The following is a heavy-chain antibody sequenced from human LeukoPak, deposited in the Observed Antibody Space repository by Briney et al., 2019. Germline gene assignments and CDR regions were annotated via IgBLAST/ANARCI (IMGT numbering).Heavy chain of an antibody. Sequence: PGGSLRLSCAASGFTFSSYAMSWVRQAPGKGLEWVSFISPSGDRTSNADSVEGRFTISRDNTRNTLYLKMNSLRDEDTGVYYCAIMHGYYDGSGFWVQWGQGTLVTVSS. V-gene: IGHV3-23*01. J-gene: IGHJ4*02. CDR2: ISPSGDRT. CDR1: GFTFSSYA. CDR3: AIMHGYYDGSGFWVQ. D-gene: IGHD3-22*01.